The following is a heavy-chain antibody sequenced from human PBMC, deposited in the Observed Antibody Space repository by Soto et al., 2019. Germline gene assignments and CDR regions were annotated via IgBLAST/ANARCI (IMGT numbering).Heavy chain of an antibody. J-gene: IGHJ4*02. CDR2: ISSSSSTI. Sequence: EVQLVESGGGLVQPGGSLRLSCAASGFTFSSDSMNWVRQALGKGLEWVSYISSSSSTIYYADSVKGQFTISRDNAKNAPCLQMSSLRAEDTAVHYCARDRSAGYCSVGSCPESVRFDYWGQGTLVTVSS. CDR1: GFTFSSDS. D-gene: IGHD2-15*01. CDR3: ARDRSAGYCSVGSCPESVRFDY. V-gene: IGHV3-48*01.